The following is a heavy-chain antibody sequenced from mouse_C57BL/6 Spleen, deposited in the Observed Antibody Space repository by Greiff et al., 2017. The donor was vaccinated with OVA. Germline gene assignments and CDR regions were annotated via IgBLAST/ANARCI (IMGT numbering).Heavy chain of an antibody. CDR2: IWTGGGT. CDR1: RFSLTSYA. Sequence: QVQLKQSGPGLVAPSQSLSITCTVSRFSLTSYAISWVRQPPGKGLEWLGVIWTGGGTNYNSALKSRLSISKDNSKSQVFLKMNSLQTDDTARYYCARNEGGSSYVNLYFDVWGTGTTVTVSS. V-gene: IGHV2-9-1*01. J-gene: IGHJ1*03. D-gene: IGHD1-1*01. CDR3: ARNEGGSSYVNLYFDV.